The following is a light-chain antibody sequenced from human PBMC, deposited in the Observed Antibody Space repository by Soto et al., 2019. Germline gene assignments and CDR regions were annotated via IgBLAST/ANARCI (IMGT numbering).Light chain of an antibody. CDR1: SSNLGAGYD. V-gene: IGLV1-40*01. Sequence: QSVLTQPPSVSGAPGQRVTIPCTGNSSNLGAGYDVHWYQQLPGTAPKLVIYGNRTPPSGVPERFSGSKSGSSASLTIAGLQAEDEGDYCWQSDDYSRSASVFGGGTKLTVL. CDR2: GNR. CDR3: QSDDYSRSASV. J-gene: IGLJ3*02.